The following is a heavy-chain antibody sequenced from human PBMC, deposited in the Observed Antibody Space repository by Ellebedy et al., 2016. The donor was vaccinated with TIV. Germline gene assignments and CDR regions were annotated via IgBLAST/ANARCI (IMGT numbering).Heavy chain of an antibody. CDR2: IYHGGSQQ. D-gene: IGHD4-17*01. CDR3: ARRGSYGDYAVQINNWFDP. Sequence: GESLKISCAASGFSFRSYWMSWVRQAPGKGLEWVANIYHGGSQQYYVDSVKGRFTISRDNAKNLLYLQMDSLRAEDTAVNYCARRGSYGDYAVQINNWFDPWGRGTLVTVSS. V-gene: IGHV3-7*01. CDR1: GFSFRSYW. J-gene: IGHJ5*02.